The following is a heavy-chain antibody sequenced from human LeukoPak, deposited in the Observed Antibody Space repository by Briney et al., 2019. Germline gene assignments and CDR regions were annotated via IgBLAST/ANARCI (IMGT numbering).Heavy chain of an antibody. Sequence: SETLSLTCTVSGGSISSYYWSWIRQPPGKGLEWIGYLYYSGSTNYNPSLKSRVTISVDSSKNQFSLKLSSVTAADTAVYYCARRAPYYDTSAYYGMHAFDIWGQGTMVTVSS. V-gene: IGHV4-59*01. CDR1: GGSISSYY. CDR3: ARRAPYYDTSAYYGMHAFDI. CDR2: LYYSGST. J-gene: IGHJ3*02. D-gene: IGHD3-22*01.